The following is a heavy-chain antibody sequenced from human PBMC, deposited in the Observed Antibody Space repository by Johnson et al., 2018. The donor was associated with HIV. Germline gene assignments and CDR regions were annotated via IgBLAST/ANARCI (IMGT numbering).Heavy chain of an antibody. CDR1: GFTVSSNY. CDR3: VRSPGYYYDSSAYYDAFDV. D-gene: IGHD3-22*01. Sequence: VQLVESGGGLVQPGGSLRFSCAASGFTVSSNYMTWVRQAPGKGLEWVSVIYSGGSTYYADSVKGRFTISRDNSKNTLYLQMNSLRTEDTAVDYCVRSPGYYYDSSAYYDAFDVWGRGTIVTVSS. CDR2: IYSGGST. V-gene: IGHV3-66*02. J-gene: IGHJ3*01.